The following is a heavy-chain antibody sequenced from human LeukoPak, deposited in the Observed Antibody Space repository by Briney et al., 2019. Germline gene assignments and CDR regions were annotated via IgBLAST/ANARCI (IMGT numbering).Heavy chain of an antibody. CDR3: ARDPGYSSSGDY. J-gene: IGHJ4*02. D-gene: IGHD6-6*01. CDR1: GGSISSSSYY. Sequence: TSETLSLTCTVSGGSISSSSYYWGWIRQPAGKGLEWIGRIYTSGSTNYNPSLKSRVTVSVDTSKNQFSLKLSSVTAADTAVYYCARDPGYSSSGDYWGQGTLVTVSS. CDR2: IYTSGST. V-gene: IGHV4-61*02.